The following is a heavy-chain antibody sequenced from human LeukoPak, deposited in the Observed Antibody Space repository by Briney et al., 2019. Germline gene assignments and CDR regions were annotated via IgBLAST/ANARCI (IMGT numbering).Heavy chain of an antibody. D-gene: IGHD7-27*01. CDR3: ARAQHDGRSGD. Sequence: SETLSLTCAVYGGSFSGYYWSWIRQPPGKGLEWIGEINHSGSTNYNPSLKSRVTISVDTSKNQFSLKLSSVTAADTAVYYCARAQHDGRSGDWGQGTLVTVSS. J-gene: IGHJ4*02. CDR2: INHSGST. CDR1: GGSFSGYY. V-gene: IGHV4-34*01.